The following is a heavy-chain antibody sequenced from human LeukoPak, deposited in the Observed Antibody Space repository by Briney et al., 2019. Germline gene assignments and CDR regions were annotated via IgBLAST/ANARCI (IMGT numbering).Heavy chain of an antibody. D-gene: IGHD5-24*01. CDR3: ARHFDRDGYKSNAFDI. CDR2: MYYSGST. J-gene: IGHJ3*02. CDR1: GGSFSSSSHY. Sequence: PSETLSLTCTVSGGSFSSSSHYWGWVRQPPGKGLEWIGSMYYSGSTYHNASLRSRVTISVDTSRDQFSLKLSSVTAADTAVYYCARHFDRDGYKSNAFDIWGQGTMVTASS. V-gene: IGHV4-39*01.